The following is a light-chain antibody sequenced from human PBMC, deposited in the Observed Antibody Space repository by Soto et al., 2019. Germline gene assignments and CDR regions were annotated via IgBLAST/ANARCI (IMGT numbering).Light chain of an antibody. V-gene: IGKV1-5*01. J-gene: IGKJ1*01. Sequence: DIQMTQSPSTLSGSVGDRFTITCRAGQTISSWLAWYQQKPGKAPKLLIYDASSLESGVPSRFSGSGSGTEFTLTISSLQPDDFATYYCQQYNSYPWTFGQGTKVDIK. CDR1: QTISSW. CDR3: QQYNSYPWT. CDR2: DAS.